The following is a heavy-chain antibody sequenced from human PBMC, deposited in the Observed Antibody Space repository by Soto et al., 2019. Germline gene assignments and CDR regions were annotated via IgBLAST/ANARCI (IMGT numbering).Heavy chain of an antibody. CDR2: ISGSGGST. D-gene: IGHD6-19*01. J-gene: IGHJ4*02. V-gene: IGHV3-23*01. Sequence: EVQLLESGGGLVQPGGSLRLSCAASGFTFSSYAMSWVRQAPGKGLEWVSAISGSGGSTYYADSVKGRFTISRDNSKNTLYLQMNSLRDEDTAVYYCAADNSGWYRWNYWGQGTLVTVSS. CDR3: AADNSGWYRWNY. CDR1: GFTFSSYA.